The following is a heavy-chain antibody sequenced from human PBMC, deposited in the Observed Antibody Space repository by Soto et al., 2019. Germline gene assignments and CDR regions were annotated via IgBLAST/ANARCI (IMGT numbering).Heavy chain of an antibody. CDR3: ARDSSGYYGMDV. CDR2: IYWDNDK. D-gene: IGHD6-6*01. V-gene: IGHV2-5*02. J-gene: IGHJ6*02. Sequence: QITLKESGPTLVKPTQTLTLTCTVSGVSLSTRGMGVGWFRQPPGKALEWLALIYWDNDKRYSPSLKRTLTLTKNTAKNRVVLTMTNVDPVDTGTYYCARDSSGYYGMDVWGQGTTVTFSS. CDR1: GVSLSTRGMG.